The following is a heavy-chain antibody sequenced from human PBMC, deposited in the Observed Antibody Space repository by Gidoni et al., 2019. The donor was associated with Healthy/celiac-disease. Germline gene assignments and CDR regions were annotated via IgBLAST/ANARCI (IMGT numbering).Heavy chain of an antibody. J-gene: IGHJ4*02. V-gene: IGHV3-23*01. CDR3: AKRHIAAPALDY. CDR1: GCTFSSYA. D-gene: IGHD6-6*01. Sequence: EVQMLESGGGLVQPGGSLRLSCAASGCTFSSYAMRWVRQAPWKGLDWVAAISGSGGSTYYADSVKGRFTISRDNSKNTLYLQMNSLRAEDTAVYYCAKRHIAAPALDYWGQGTLVTVSS. CDR2: ISGSGGST.